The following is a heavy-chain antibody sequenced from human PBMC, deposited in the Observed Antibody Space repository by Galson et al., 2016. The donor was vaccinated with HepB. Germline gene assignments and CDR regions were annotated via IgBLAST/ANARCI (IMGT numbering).Heavy chain of an antibody. CDR3: AASPNSHYSHMEV. V-gene: IGHV1-58*02. D-gene: IGHD2-21*01. Sequence: SSAMQWVRLARGQRLEWIGRIVVGSGKTNYAQKFQERVTITRDMSTTTASLELTSLRSEDTAVYYCAASPNSHYSHMEVWGQGTTVTVSS. J-gene: IGHJ6*02. CDR1: SSA. CDR2: IVVGSGKT.